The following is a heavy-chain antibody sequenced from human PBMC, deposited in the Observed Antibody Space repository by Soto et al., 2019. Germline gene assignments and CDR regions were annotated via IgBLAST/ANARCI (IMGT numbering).Heavy chain of an antibody. CDR2: IIPIFGTT. J-gene: IGHJ5*02. V-gene: IGHV1-69*15. D-gene: IGHD5-12*01. Sequence: QVQLVQSAAEVKKPGSSVKVSCKASGGTFSNYAITWVRQAPGQGLEWVGRIIPIFGTTNVAQKFQGRVTITADESTTTANMELSGLRSDDTAVYYCAKDGGADGYFGNWLDPWGQGTLVTVSS. CDR3: AKDGGADGYFGNWLDP. CDR1: GGTFSNYA.